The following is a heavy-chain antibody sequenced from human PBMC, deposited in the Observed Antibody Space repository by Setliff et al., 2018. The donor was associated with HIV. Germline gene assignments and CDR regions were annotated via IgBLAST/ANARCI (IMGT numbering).Heavy chain of an antibody. CDR3: ATVTMVRLIGVYHMDV. D-gene: IGHD3-10*01. Sequence: SETLSLTCTVSGGSISSRSDYWGWIRQPPGKGLEWIGSIYYSGSTYYNPSLKSRVTISVDTSKSQFSLKLTSVTAADTAVYYCATVTMVRLIGVYHMDVWGKGTPVTVSS. CDR2: IYYSGST. CDR1: GGSISSRSDY. J-gene: IGHJ6*03. V-gene: IGHV4-39*07.